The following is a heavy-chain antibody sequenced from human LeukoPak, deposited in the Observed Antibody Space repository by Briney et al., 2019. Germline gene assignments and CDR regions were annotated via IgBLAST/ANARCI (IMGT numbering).Heavy chain of an antibody. J-gene: IGHJ4*02. D-gene: IGHD4-23*01. Sequence: PSETLSLTCTVSGGSSTSYYWSWIRQPPGKGLEWIGYIYYTGSTNYNPSLKSRVTISIDTSKKQFSLKLSSVTAADTAVYYCARAGYTVVNIDYWGQGTLVTVSS. CDR2: IYYTGST. CDR1: GGSSTSYY. CDR3: ARAGYTVVNIDY. V-gene: IGHV4-59*12.